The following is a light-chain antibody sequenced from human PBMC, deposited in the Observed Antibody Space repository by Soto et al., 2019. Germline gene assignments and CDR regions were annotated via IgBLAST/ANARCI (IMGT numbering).Light chain of an antibody. V-gene: IGKV3-20*01. CDR2: GAS. CDR1: QSVSSSY. CDR3: QQYGSSPRT. J-gene: IGKJ1*01. Sequence: EIVLTQSPGTLSLSPGERATLSCRASQSVSSSYLAWYQQKPGQAPRLLIYGASSRATGIPDRLSGSGSGTDFTLTISRLELEDLAVYYCQQYGSSPRTFGQGTKVEIK.